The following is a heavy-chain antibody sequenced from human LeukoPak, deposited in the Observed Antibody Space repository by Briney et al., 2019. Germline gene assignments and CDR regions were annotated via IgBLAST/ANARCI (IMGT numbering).Heavy chain of an antibody. CDR2: ISGSGGST. J-gene: IGHJ4*02. CDR3: AKARGYCSSTSCSKGGYFDY. V-gene: IGHV3-23*01. Sequence: GGSLRLSCAASGFTFSSYAMRWVRQAPGKGLEWVSAISGSGGSTYYADSVKGRFTISRDNSKNTLHLQMNSLRAEDTAVYYCAKARGYCSSTSCSKGGYFDYWGQGTLVTVSS. CDR1: GFTFSSYA. D-gene: IGHD2-2*01.